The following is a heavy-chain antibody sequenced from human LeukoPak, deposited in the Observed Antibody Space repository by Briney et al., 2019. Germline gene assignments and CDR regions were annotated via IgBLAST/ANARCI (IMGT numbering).Heavy chain of an antibody. Sequence: ASVKVSCKASGYTFTSYYMHWVRQAPGQGLEWMGIINPSGGSTSYAQKFQGRVTMTRDMSTSTVYMELSSLRSEDTAVYYCARLATGWLQSSALDYWGQGTLVTVSS. D-gene: IGHD5-24*01. CDR1: GYTFTSYY. J-gene: IGHJ4*02. CDR3: ARLATGWLQSSALDY. CDR2: INPSGGST. V-gene: IGHV1-46*01.